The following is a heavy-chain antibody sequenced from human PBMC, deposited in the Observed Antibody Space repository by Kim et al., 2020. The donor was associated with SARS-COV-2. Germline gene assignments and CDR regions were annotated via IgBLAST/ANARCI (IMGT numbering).Heavy chain of an antibody. Sequence: KTQYSQKFQGRVTITRDTSANTAYMELRRLTTTDTAIYYCARDMDPTVYDYWGQGTLVTVSS. D-gene: IGHD4-4*01. CDR3: ARDMDPTVYDY. V-gene: IGHV1-3*01. J-gene: IGHJ4*02. CDR2: KT.